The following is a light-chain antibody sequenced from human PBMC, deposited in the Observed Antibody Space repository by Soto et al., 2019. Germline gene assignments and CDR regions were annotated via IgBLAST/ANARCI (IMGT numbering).Light chain of an antibody. Sequence: QAVVTQEPSLTVSPGGTVTLSCGSSTGAVTSGHYSYWLQQKPGQAPRTLIYDTNSKKSWTPARFSGSLLGGKAVLTLSGAQPEDEAEYYCLLSYSDYMVFGGGTKVTVL. CDR1: TGAVTSGHY. CDR2: DTN. CDR3: LLSYSDYMV. J-gene: IGLJ2*01. V-gene: IGLV7-46*01.